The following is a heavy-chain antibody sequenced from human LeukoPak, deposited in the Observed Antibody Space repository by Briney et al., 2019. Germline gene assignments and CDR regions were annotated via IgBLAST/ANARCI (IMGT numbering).Heavy chain of an antibody. CDR3: AKDRQGCSGGSCYSAGYDY. CDR1: GFTFSSSA. V-gene: IGHV3-23*01. Sequence: GSLGLSCAASGFTFSSSAMSWVRQVPGKGLEWVSGISASGGSTSYADSVRGRFTISRDNSKNTLYVQMNSLRDEDTAVYYCAKDRQGCSGGSCYSAGYDYWGQGTLVTVS. D-gene: IGHD2-15*01. CDR2: ISASGGST. J-gene: IGHJ4*02.